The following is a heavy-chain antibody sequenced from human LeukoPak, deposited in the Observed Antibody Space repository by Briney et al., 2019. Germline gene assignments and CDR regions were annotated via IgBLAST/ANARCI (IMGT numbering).Heavy chain of an antibody. CDR3: VRDPLNGALDI. V-gene: IGHV3-7*01. Sequence: GGSLRLSCSASGFSFSDSWMSWVRHVPGKGLEWLADMNPDGSKIVYVDSVKGRFTISRNNAKNSLFLQMDGLRAEDTAVYFCVRDPLNGALDIWGQGTLVTVSS. CDR1: GFSFSDSW. CDR2: MNPDGSKI. J-gene: IGHJ3*02.